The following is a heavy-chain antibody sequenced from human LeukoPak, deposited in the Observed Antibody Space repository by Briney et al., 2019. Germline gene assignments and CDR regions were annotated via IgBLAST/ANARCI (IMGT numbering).Heavy chain of an antibody. CDR1: GFTFSSYA. V-gene: IGHV3-23*01. CDR3: AKAYCSSTSCYPFDY. Sequence: GGSLRLSCAASGFTFSSYAMSWVRQAPGKGLGWVSAISGSGGSTYYADSVKGRFTISRDNSKNTLYLQMNSLRAEDTAVYYCAKAYCSSTSCYPFDYWGQRTLVTVSS. CDR2: ISGSGGST. J-gene: IGHJ4*02. D-gene: IGHD2-2*01.